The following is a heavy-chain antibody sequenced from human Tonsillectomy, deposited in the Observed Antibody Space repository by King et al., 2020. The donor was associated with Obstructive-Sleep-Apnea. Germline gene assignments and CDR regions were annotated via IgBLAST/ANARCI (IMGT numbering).Heavy chain of an antibody. CDR2: INHSGST. J-gene: IGHJ3*02. CDR3: ARVRGGCCDASDI. V-gene: IGHV4-34*01. CDR1: GGSFSNYY. D-gene: IGHD6-25*01. Sequence: QVQLPQWGAGLLKPSETLSLTCGVYGGSFSNYYWNWIRQPPGKGLEWIGEINHSGSTNYNPSLKSRVTMSVDTSKSQFSLKLSSVTAADTAVYYCARVRGGCCDASDIWGQGMMVTVSS.